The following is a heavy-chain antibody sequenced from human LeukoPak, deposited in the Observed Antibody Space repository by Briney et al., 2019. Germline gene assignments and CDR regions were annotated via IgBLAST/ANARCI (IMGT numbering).Heavy chain of an antibody. Sequence: SETLSLTCTVSGGSISSYYWSWIRQPPGKGLEWIGYIYYSGSTNYNPSLKSRVTISVDTSKNQFSLKLSSGTAADTAVYYCARIEAGSTSDWFDPWGQGTLVTVSS. CDR3: ARIEAGSTSDWFDP. D-gene: IGHD2-2*01. CDR2: IYYSGST. J-gene: IGHJ5*02. V-gene: IGHV4-59*01. CDR1: GGSISSYY.